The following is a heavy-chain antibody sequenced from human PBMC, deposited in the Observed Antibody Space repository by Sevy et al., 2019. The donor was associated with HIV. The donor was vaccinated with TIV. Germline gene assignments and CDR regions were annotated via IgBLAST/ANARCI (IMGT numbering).Heavy chain of an antibody. J-gene: IGHJ4*02. V-gene: IGHV1-46*01. CDR2: INPTGGYT. CDR3: AVSQSCGGDCYYFDS. CDR1: EYSYILYY. D-gene: IGHD2-21*02. Sequence: ASVKVSCRASEYSYILYYMNWIRQAPGQGLEWMGLINPTGGYTTYAQGFQGRLSMTRDTCTRTFYMELSSLTYDDTAVYYCAVSQSCGGDCYYFDSWGKRTQVTVSS.